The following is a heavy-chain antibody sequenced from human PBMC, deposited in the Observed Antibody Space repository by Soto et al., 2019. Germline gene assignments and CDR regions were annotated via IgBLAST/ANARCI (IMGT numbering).Heavy chain of an antibody. J-gene: IGHJ4*02. V-gene: IGHV1-69*01. D-gene: IGHD3-16*02. CDR3: ALALNYDYVWGSYRF. CDR2: IIPIFGTA. CDR1: GGTFSSYA. Sequence: QVQLVQSGAEVQKPGSSVKVSCKASGGTFSSYAISWVRHAPGQGLEWMGGIIPIFGTANYAQKFQGRVTITADESTSTAYMELSSLRSEDTAVSYCALALNYDYVWGSYRFWGQGTLVTVSS.